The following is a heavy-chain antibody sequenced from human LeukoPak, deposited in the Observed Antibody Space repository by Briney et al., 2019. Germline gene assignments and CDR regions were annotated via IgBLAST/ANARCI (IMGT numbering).Heavy chain of an antibody. Sequence: PGGSLRLSCAASGFTFSSYDMNWVRLAPGKGLEWVSYISSSTSAIFYADSVKGRFTISTDNVKNSLYLQMDSLRAEDTAVYYCARAQVVVVPAATNNYYYYNGMDVWGLGTTVTVSS. CDR2: ISSSTSAI. J-gene: IGHJ6*02. CDR3: ARAQVVVVPAATNNYYYYNGMDV. V-gene: IGHV3-48*01. CDR1: GFTFSSYD. D-gene: IGHD2-2*01.